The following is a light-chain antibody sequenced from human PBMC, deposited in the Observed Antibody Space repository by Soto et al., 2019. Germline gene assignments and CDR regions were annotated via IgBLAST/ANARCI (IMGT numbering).Light chain of an antibody. CDR3: SSYSSSGTNWV. Sequence: QSALTQPASVSGSPGQAITLSCTGTSSDIGGYNYVSWYQQHAGRAPKLMIYEVRNRPSGVSTRFSGSKSDNTASLTISGLQAEDEADYYCSSYSSSGTNWVFGVGTKLTVL. V-gene: IGLV2-14*03. J-gene: IGLJ3*02. CDR1: SSDIGGYNY. CDR2: EVR.